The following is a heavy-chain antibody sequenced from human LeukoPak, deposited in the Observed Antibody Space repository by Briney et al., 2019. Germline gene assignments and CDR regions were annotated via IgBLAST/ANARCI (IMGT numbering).Heavy chain of an antibody. CDR2: ISYDGSNK. V-gene: IGHV3-30*04. CDR3: AREGRITMIVVRRDYYYYMDV. J-gene: IGHJ6*03. CDR1: GFNFSSYA. Sequence: PGGSLSLSCAASGFNFSSYAMHWVRQAPGKGLEGVALISYDGSNKYYAVSVKGRFTISRDNSKNRLYLQMNSIGAEDTAVYYCAREGRITMIVVRRDYYYYMDVWGKGTTVTVSS. D-gene: IGHD3-22*01.